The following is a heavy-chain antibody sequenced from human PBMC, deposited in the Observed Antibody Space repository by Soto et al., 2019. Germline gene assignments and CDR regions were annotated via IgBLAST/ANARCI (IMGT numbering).Heavy chain of an antibody. CDR1: GVSISSGDYY. J-gene: IGHJ4*02. CDR2: IYYSGST. Sequence: TLSLTCPVSGVSISSGDYYWSWIRQPPGKGLEWIGYIYYSGSTYYNPSLKSRVTISVDTSKNQFSLKLSSVTAADTAVYYCARAKNYYDSSGYYQLDYFDYWGQGTMVT. CDR3: ARAKNYYDSSGYYQLDYFDY. D-gene: IGHD3-22*01. V-gene: IGHV4-30-4*01.